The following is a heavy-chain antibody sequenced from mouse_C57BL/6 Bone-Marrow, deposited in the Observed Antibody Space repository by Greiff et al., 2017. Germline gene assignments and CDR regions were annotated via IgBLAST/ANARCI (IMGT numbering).Heavy chain of an antibody. Sequence: EVQLQQSGGGLVKPGGSLKLSCAASGFTFSSYAMSWVRQSPEKRLEWVAEISSGGSYTYYPDTVTGRCTISRDNAKTTLYLEMSSLRSEDTAMYYCARDRGTAWFAYWGQGTLVTVSA. CDR2: ISSGGSYT. CDR3: ARDRGTAWFAY. V-gene: IGHV5-9-4*01. D-gene: IGHD2-14*01. J-gene: IGHJ3*01. CDR1: GFTFSSYA.